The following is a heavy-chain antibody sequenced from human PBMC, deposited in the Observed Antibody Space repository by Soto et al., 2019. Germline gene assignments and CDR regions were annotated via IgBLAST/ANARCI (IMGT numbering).Heavy chain of an antibody. V-gene: IGHV3-30-3*01. Sequence: GGSLRLSCAASGFTFSSYSMHWVRQAPGKGLDWVAVISYDGSNTYYADSVMGRLTISRDNSKNTLYLQMNSLRSEDTAVYYCARDPRQTAGAYYYFYGLDVWGRGTTVTVSS. D-gene: IGHD6-13*01. CDR1: GFTFSSYS. CDR3: ARDPRQTAGAYYYFYGLDV. J-gene: IGHJ6*02. CDR2: ISYDGSNT.